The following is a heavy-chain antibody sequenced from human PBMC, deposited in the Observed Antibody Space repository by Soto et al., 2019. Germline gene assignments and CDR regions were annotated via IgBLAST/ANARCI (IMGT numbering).Heavy chain of an antibody. CDR2: ISHSGST. D-gene: IGHD2-15*01. CDR3: ARAGSGPPWHWYFDL. CDR1: VVSVRSGGHH. J-gene: IGHJ2*01. Sequence: PSETLSLTCSVSVVSVRSGGHHWSWIRQPPGKGLEFIGYISHSGSTNYKSSLKSRVTISLDRSKNQFSLKLSSVTAADTAVYYCARAGSGPPWHWYFDLWGRGTLVIVSS. V-gene: IGHV4-61*08.